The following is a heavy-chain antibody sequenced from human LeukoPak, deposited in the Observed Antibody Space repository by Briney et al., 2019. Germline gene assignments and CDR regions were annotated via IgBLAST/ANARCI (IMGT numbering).Heavy chain of an antibody. D-gene: IGHD3-9*01. V-gene: IGHV3-23*01. CDR3: AKRGDILTGYSFDY. CDR1: GFTFINAW. CDR2: ISGGGGST. Sequence: GALRLSCAASGFTFINAWMAWVRQAPGKGLEWVSAISGGGGSTYYADSVKGRFTISRDNSKNTLYLQMNSLRAEDTAVYYCAKRGDILTGYSFDYWGQGTLVTVSS. J-gene: IGHJ4*02.